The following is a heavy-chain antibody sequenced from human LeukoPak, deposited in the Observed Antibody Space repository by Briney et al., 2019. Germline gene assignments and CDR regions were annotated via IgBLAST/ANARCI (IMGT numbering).Heavy chain of an antibody. CDR1: GFTVSSNY. CDR3: ARDSLSGSYYDP. Sequence: GGSLRLSCAASGFTVSSNYMSWVRQAPGKGLEWVSVIYSGGRTYYADSVKGRFTISRDNSKNTLYLQMNSLRAEDTAVYYCARDSLSGSYYDPWGQGTLVTVSS. J-gene: IGHJ5*02. D-gene: IGHD1-26*01. CDR2: IYSGGRT. V-gene: IGHV3-66*02.